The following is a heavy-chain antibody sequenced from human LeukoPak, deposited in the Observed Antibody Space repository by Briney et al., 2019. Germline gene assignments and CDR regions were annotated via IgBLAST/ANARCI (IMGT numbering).Heavy chain of an antibody. CDR1: GGTFSSYA. Sequence: GASVKVSRKASGGTFSSYAISWVRQAPGQGLEWMGGIIPIFGTANYAQKFQGRVTITADESTSTAYMELSSLRSEDTAVYYCAREVWRYFAFDPWGQGTLVTVSS. J-gene: IGHJ5*02. CDR3: AREVWRYFAFDP. D-gene: IGHD3-9*01. V-gene: IGHV1-69*13. CDR2: IIPIFGTA.